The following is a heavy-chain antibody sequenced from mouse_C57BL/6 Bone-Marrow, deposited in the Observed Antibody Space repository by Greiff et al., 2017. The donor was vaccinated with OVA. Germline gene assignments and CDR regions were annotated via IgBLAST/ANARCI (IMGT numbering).Heavy chain of an antibody. J-gene: IGHJ1*03. CDR1: GYTFTSYW. CDR3: APDYYGSSHWYFDV. Sequence: VQLQQPGAELVKPGASVKLSCKASGYTFTSYWMHWVKQRPGQGLEWIGMIHPNSGSTNYNEKFKSKATLTVDKSSSTAYMQLSSLTSEDSAVYYCAPDYYGSSHWYFDVWGTGTTVTVSS. V-gene: IGHV1-64*01. D-gene: IGHD1-1*01. CDR2: IHPNSGST.